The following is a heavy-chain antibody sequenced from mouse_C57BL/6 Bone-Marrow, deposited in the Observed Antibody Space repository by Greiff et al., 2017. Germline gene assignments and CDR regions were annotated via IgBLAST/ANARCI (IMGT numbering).Heavy chain of an antibody. CDR3: SRQVTTVLATKYFDV. Sequence: EVQGVESGGGLVKPGGSLKLSCAASGFTFSSYTMSWVRQTPEKRLQWVAAISGGGGNTYYPDSVKGRFTISRDNDKNILYLQMSSLRSEDTACYYCSRQVTTVLATKYFDVWGTGTTVTVSS. V-gene: IGHV5-9*01. D-gene: IGHD1-1*01. CDR2: ISGGGGNT. CDR1: GFTFSSYT. J-gene: IGHJ1*03.